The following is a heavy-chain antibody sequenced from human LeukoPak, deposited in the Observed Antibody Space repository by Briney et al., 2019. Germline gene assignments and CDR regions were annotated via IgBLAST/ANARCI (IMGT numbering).Heavy chain of an antibody. CDR3: AKDRPEWELLLIPPNFDY. CDR1: GGTFSSYA. CDR2: IIPIFGTA. Sequence: SVKVSCKASGGTFSSYAISWVRQAPGQGLEWMGGIIPIFGTANYAQKFQGRVTITTDESTSTAYMELSSLRSEDTAVYYCAKDRPEWELLLIPPNFDYWGQGTLVTVSS. J-gene: IGHJ4*02. V-gene: IGHV1-69*05. D-gene: IGHD1-26*01.